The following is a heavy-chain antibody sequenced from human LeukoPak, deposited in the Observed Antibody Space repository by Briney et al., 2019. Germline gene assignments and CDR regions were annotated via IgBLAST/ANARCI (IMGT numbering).Heavy chain of an antibody. CDR1: GGSFSGYY. J-gene: IGHJ6*03. CDR3: ARQVVPYYYMDV. D-gene: IGHD6-13*01. CDR2: INHSGST. V-gene: IGHV4-34*01. Sequence: PSETLSLTCAVYGGSFSGYYWSWIRRPPGKGLEWIGEINHSGSTNYNPSLKSRVTISVDTSKNQFSLKLSSVTAADTAVYYCARQVVPYYYMDVWGKGTTVTISS.